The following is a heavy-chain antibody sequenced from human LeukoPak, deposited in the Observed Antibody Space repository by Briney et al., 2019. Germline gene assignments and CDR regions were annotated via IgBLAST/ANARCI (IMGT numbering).Heavy chain of an antibody. J-gene: IGHJ4*02. CDR2: IYYSGST. CDR1: GGSISSYY. CDR3: ARLPDYDFGFDY. Sequence: SETLSLTCTVSGGSISSYYWSWIRQPPGKGLEWIGYIYYSGSTNYNPSLKSRVTISVDTSKNQFSLKLSSVTAADTAVYYCARLPDYDFGFDYWGQGTLVTVSS. D-gene: IGHD3-3*01. V-gene: IGHV4-59*08.